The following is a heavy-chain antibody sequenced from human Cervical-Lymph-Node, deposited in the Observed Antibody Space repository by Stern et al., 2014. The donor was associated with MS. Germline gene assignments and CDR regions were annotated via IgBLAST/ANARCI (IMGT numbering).Heavy chain of an antibody. CDR3: ARGTGYSYYLDY. J-gene: IGHJ4*02. Sequence: VQLVESGAEVKKPGASVKVSCKASGYTFTDYYLPWVRQAPGQGLEWMGLYNPSSGSTTYAQKFQGSVAMTTESSTSTLYMELSSLRSDDTAFYYCARGTGYSYYLDYWGQGTLVTVSS. V-gene: IGHV1-46*01. D-gene: IGHD3/OR15-3a*01. CDR1: GYTFTDYY. CDR2: YNPSSGST.